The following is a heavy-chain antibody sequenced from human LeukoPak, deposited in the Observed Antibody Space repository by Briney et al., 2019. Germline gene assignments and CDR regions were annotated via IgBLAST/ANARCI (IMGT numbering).Heavy chain of an antibody. D-gene: IGHD6-19*01. V-gene: IGHV1-18*01. J-gene: IGHJ4*02. CDR3: ARGIPGYSSGWYLTDY. Sequence: ASVKVSCKASGYTFTSYGISWVRQAPGQGLEWMGWISAYNGNTNYAQKLQGRVIMTTDTSTSTAYMELRSLRSDDTAVYYCARGIPGYSSGWYLTDYWGQGTLVTVSS. CDR1: GYTFTSYG. CDR2: ISAYNGNT.